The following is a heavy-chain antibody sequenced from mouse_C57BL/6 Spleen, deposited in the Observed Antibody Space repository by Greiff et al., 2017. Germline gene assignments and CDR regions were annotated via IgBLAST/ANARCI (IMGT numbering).Heavy chain of an antibody. D-gene: IGHD2-4*01. CDR3: TRAVYYDYDGGYYFDY. J-gene: IGHJ2*01. Sequence: FTISRDNARNTLYLQMSSLKSEDTAMYYCTRAVYYDYDGGYYFDYWGQGTTLTVSS. V-gene: IGHV5-9-1*02.